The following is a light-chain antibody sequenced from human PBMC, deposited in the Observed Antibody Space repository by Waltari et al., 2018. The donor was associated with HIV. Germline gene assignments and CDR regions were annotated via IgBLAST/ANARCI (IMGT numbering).Light chain of an antibody. CDR2: EVT. V-gene: IGLV2-8*01. Sequence: QSALTQPPSASASLRQSATITSTAARSDVGASDFFSWFQQPPPNPPQLLLYEVTRRPSGVSDRFSGSRSGNTAFLSISGLHPDDTATYFCSSYGDPLKVLFGGGTNLTVL. CDR1: RSDVGASDF. J-gene: IGLJ3*02. CDR3: SSYGDPLKVL.